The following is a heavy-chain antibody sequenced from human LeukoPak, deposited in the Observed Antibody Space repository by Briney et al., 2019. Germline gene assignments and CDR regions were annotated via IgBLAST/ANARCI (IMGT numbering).Heavy chain of an antibody. J-gene: IGHJ4*02. CDR1: GGSISSYY. D-gene: IGHD3-3*01. CDR2: IYYSGST. Sequence: SETLSLTCTVSGGSISSYYWSWIRQPPGKGLEWIGYIYYSGSTNYNPSLKSRVTISVDTSKNQFSLKLSSVTAADTAVYYCARDPSGCYPYFDYWGQGTLVTVSS. CDR3: ARDPSGCYPYFDY. V-gene: IGHV4-59*12.